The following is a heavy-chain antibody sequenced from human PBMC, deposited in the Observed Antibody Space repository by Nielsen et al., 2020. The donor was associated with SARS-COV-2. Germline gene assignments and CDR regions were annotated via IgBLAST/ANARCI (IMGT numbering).Heavy chain of an antibody. J-gene: IGHJ4*02. CDR1: GGSISSYY. CDR2: IYYSGST. D-gene: IGHD3-9*01. V-gene: IGHV4-59*01. Sequence: GSLRLSCTVSGGSISSYYWTWIWQPPGKGLEWIGYIYYSGSTNYNPSLKSRVTISVDTSKNQFSLNLISVTAADTAVYYCARDPGLGFDWLIDYWGQGTLVTVSS. CDR3: ARDPGLGFDWLIDY.